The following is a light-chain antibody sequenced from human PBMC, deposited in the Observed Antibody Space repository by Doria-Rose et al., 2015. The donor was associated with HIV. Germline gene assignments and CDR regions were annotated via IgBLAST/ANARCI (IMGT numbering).Light chain of an antibody. CDR3: HQYGTSWT. CDR2: DGS. J-gene: IGKJ1*01. CDR1: QSFSSTY. Sequence: TQSPGTLSLSPGERATLSCRASQSFSSTYLAWYQQKPGQAPSILICDGSTRATGIPDRFSASGSGTDFTLTINRLEPEDFALYYCHQYGTSWTFGQGTKVEI. V-gene: IGKV3-20*01.